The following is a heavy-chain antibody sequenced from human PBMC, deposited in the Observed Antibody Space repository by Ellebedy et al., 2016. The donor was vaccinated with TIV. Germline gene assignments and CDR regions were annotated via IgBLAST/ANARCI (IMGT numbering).Heavy chain of an antibody. CDR3: ARDLGDTASGLCY. Sequence: GGSLRLSCEASGITVSDYFMNWVRQAPGKGLEWVSSITSSSNDIHYADSVKGRFTISRDNSKNTLYLQMNSLRAEDTAVYYCARDLGDTASGLCYWGQGTLVTVSS. V-gene: IGHV3-21*01. CDR2: ITSSSNDI. CDR1: GITVSDYF. J-gene: IGHJ4*02. D-gene: IGHD5-18*01.